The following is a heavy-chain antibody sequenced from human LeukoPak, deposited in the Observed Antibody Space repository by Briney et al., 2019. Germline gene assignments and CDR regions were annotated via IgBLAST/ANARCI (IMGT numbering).Heavy chain of an antibody. D-gene: IGHD6-13*01. CDR1: GKTLTEVA. Sequence: GASVKVSCKISGKTLTEVALHWVRQAPGKGLEWMGGFDPEVGGTIYAQKFQGRVTMTEDTSTDTAYMELSSLRSEDTAVYYCATDYSSSWYDAFDIWGQGTMVTVSS. J-gene: IGHJ3*02. V-gene: IGHV1-24*01. CDR3: ATDYSSSWYDAFDI. CDR2: FDPEVGGT.